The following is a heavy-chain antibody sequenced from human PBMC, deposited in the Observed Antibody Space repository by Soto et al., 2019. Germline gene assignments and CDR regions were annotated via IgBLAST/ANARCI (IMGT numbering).Heavy chain of an antibody. J-gene: IGHJ6*03. D-gene: IGHD3-10*01. CDR1: GFTFSSYA. V-gene: IGHV3-23*01. CDR3: AKGIFTMVRGVQFHHYYYMDV. Sequence: PGGSLRLSCAASGFTFSSYAMSWVRQAPGKGLEWVSAISGSGGSTYYADSVKGRFTISRDNSKNTLYLQMNSLRDEDTAVYYCAKGIFTMVRGVQFHHYYYMDVWGKGTTVTVSS. CDR2: ISGSGGST.